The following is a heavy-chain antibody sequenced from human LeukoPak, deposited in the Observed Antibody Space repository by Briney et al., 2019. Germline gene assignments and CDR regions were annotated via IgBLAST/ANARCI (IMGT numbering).Heavy chain of an antibody. CDR1: GYTFTSYY. J-gene: IGHJ3*02. CDR3: ARAPYGDPRNDAFDI. Sequence: ASVKVSCKASGYTFTSYYMHWVRQAPGQGLEWMGIINPSGGSTSYAQKFQGRVTMTRDMSTSTVYMELSSLRPEDTAVYYCARAPYGDPRNDAFDIWGQGTMVTVSS. D-gene: IGHD4-17*01. CDR2: INPSGGST. V-gene: IGHV1-46*01.